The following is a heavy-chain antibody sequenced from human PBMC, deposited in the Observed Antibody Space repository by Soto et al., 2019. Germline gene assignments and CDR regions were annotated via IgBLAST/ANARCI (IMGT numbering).Heavy chain of an antibody. CDR1: GFTFSSYA. D-gene: IGHD3-9*01. J-gene: IGHJ6*02. CDR3: ARVPNYDILTGYYYYYGMDV. Sequence: GESLKISCAASGFTFSSYAMSWVRQAPGKGLEWVSAISGSGGSTYYADSVKGRFTISRDNSKNTLYLQMNSLRAEDTAVYYCARVPNYDILTGYYYYYGMDVWGQGTKVTVSS. V-gene: IGHV3-23*01. CDR2: ISGSGGST.